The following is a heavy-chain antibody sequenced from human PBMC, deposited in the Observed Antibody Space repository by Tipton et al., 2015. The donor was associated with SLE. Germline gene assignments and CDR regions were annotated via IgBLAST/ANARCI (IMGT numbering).Heavy chain of an antibody. CDR2: IYTSGKT. D-gene: IGHD2-15*01. CDR3: ARRRLDSGGRDSFDI. J-gene: IGHJ3*02. V-gene: IGHV4-61*09. CDR1: GGSFISTTYY. Sequence: TLSLTCNVSGGSFISTTYYWSWIRQSPGRGLEWIGYIYTSGKTYFNPSLKSRLTLSIDTSKSHFSLKLNSVTAADTAVYYCARRRLDSGGRDSFDIWGQGTMVIVSS.